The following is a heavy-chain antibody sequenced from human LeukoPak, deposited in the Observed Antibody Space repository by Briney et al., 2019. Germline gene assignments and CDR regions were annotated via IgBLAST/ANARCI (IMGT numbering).Heavy chain of an antibody. CDR2: ISSSGSTI. D-gene: IGHD1-26*01. CDR3: ARGIGEWELLGSDY. CDR1: GFTFSSYE. Sequence: QPGGSLRLSCAASGFTFSSYEMNWVRQAPGKGLEWVSYISSSGSTIYYADSVKGRFTISRDNAKNSLYLQMNSLRAEDTAVYYCARGIGEWELLGSDYWGQGTLVTVS. J-gene: IGHJ4*02. V-gene: IGHV3-48*03.